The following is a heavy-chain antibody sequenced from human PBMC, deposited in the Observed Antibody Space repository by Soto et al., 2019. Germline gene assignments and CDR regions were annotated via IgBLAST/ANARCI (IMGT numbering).Heavy chain of an antibody. V-gene: IGHV1-69*13. Sequence: AVKVCCKGAGGTFSSYAISRVRQAPGQGLEWMGGIIPIFGTANYAQKFQGRVTITADESTSTAYMELSSMRSEDTAVYYCARAAREVYYDYVCCMDVWRQGTTVTVS. CDR3: ARAAREVYYDYVCCMDV. CDR1: GGTFSSYA. J-gene: IGHJ6*01. D-gene: IGHD3-16*01. CDR2: IIPIFGTA.